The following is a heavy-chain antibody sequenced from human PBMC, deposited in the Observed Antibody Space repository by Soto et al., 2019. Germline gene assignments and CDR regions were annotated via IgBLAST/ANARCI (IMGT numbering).Heavy chain of an antibody. CDR1: GGSISSGGYY. CDR2: IFHSGRT. CDR3: ARVQSLFGVVSNWFDP. D-gene: IGHD3-3*01. V-gene: IGHV4-31*03. Sequence: QVQLQESGPGLVEPSQTLSLNCTVSGGSISSGGYYWSWIRQHPGKGLEWIGNIFHSGRTYYNPYLKSRLTMYVDASKNQFSLRLNSVTAADTAVYYCARVQSLFGVVSNWFDPWGLGTLVTVSS. J-gene: IGHJ5*02.